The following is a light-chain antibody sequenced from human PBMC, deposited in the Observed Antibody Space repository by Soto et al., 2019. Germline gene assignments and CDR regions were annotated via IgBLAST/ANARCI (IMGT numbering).Light chain of an antibody. J-gene: IGKJ1*01. CDR2: GAS. V-gene: IGKV3-15*01. CDR3: QQYNSFPWT. Sequence: EIVMTQSPATLSVSPGERATLSCRASQSVSSNLAWYQQKPGQAPRLLIYGASTRATGIPARFSGSGSGTEFTLTIRNLQPDDFATYYCQQYNSFPWTFGLGTKV. CDR1: QSVSSN.